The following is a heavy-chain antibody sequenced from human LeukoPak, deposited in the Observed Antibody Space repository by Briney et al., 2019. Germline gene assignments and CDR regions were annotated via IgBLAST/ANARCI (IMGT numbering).Heavy chain of an antibody. CDR1: GYTFTNYG. J-gene: IGHJ3*02. D-gene: IGHD6-19*01. CDR2: ISPYNGNT. V-gene: IGHV1-18*01. CDR3: ARDFTSGWYSSGNDAFDI. Sequence: ASVKVSCKASGYTFTNYGLNWVRQAPGQGLEWMGWISPYNGNTDYAQKLQGRLSMTTDTSTSTASMELRSLTSDDTALYYCARDFTSGWYSSGNDAFDIWGQGTMVTVSS.